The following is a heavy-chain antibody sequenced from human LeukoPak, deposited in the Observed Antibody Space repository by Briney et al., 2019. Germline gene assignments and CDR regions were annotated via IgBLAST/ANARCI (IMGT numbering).Heavy chain of an antibody. CDR2: INPNSGGT. CDR1: GYTFTGYY. J-gene: IGHJ5*02. CDR3: ARVRSRGYCSSTSCYRGHNWFDP. Sequence: GASVKVSCKASGYTFTGYYMHWVRQAPGQGLEWMGWINPNSGGTNYAQKFQGRVTMTRDTSISTAYMELSRLRSDDTAVYYCARVRSRGYCSSTSCYRGHNWFDPWGQGTLVTVSS. D-gene: IGHD2-2*03. V-gene: IGHV1-2*02.